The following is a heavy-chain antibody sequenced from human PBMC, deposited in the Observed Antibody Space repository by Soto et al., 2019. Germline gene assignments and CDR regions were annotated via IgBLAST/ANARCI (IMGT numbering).Heavy chain of an antibody. CDR3: ARDGAIFGGEV. CDR2: ISPHNGNT. V-gene: IGHV1-18*01. J-gene: IGHJ6*02. CDR1: GYTFTSYG. D-gene: IGHD3-3*01. Sequence: QVQLVQSGAEMKKPGASVKVSCKASGYTFTSYGISWVRQAPGQGLEWMGWISPHNGNTNYAEKLQGRVTMTTDTSTSTVYMELRSLRSDDTAVYYCARDGAIFGGEVWGQGTTVTVSS.